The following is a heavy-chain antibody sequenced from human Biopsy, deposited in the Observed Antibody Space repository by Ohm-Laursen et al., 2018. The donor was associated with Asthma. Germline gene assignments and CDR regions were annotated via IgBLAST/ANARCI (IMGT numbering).Heavy chain of an antibody. Sequence: SSVKVSCKASGGTLSSNSINWVRQAPGQGLEWMGGIIPIFGTANYAQKFQGRVTITADESTSTAYMGLSSLKSEDTAVYYCASKYGDRDSMVQYYFHHWGQGTLVTVSS. J-gene: IGHJ1*01. V-gene: IGHV1-69*01. CDR3: ASKYGDRDSMVQYYFHH. CDR1: GGTLSSNS. D-gene: IGHD4-17*01. CDR2: IIPIFGTA.